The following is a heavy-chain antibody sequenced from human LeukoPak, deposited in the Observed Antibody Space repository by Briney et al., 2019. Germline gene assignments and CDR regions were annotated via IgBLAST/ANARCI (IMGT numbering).Heavy chain of an antibody. CDR1: GFTFSRHW. J-gene: IGHJ4*02. D-gene: IGHD2-15*01. CDR2: IKQDGSAK. CDR3: ARDNGWSADF. V-gene: IGHV3-7*03. Sequence: GGSLRLSCAASGFTFSRHWMYWVRQAPGKGLEWVANIKQDGSAKPYVDSVKGRFTIPRDNAKNSLFLQMNSLRAEDTAVYYCARDNGWSADFWGQGTLVTVSS.